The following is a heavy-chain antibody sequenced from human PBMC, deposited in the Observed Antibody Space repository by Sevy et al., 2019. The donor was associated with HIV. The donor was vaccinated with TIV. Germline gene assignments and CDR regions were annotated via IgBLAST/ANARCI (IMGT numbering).Heavy chain of an antibody. V-gene: IGHV3-74*03. Sequence: GGSLRLSCAASGFSFSIYWMHWVRQVPGKGLVWVSRINSDGSSTTYGKSVKGRSTFSRENAKKTLFLQMNSLRFEDTVVYYCVREGVGGYSYGFDSWGQGTLVTVSS. CDR3: VREGVGGYSYGFDS. CDR2: INSDGSST. J-gene: IGHJ4*02. D-gene: IGHD5-18*01. CDR1: GFSFSIYW.